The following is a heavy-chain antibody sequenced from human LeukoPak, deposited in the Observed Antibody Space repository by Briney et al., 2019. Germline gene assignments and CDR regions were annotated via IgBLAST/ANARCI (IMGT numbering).Heavy chain of an antibody. J-gene: IGHJ4*02. Sequence: SETLSLTCAVYGGSLSGYYWSWIRQPPGKGLEWIGEINHSGSTNYNPSLKSRVTISVDTSKNQFSLKLSSVTAADTAVYYCADFGNYYDSSGYYSYWGQGTLVTVSS. D-gene: IGHD3-22*01. CDR2: INHSGST. V-gene: IGHV4-34*01. CDR1: GGSLSGYY. CDR3: ADFGNYYDSSGYYSY.